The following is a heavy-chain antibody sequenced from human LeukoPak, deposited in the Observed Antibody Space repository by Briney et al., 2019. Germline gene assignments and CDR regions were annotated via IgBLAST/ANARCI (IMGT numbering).Heavy chain of an antibody. J-gene: IGHJ6*03. Sequence: GRSLRLPCAASGFTFSSYGMHWVRQAPGKGLEWVAVIWYDGSNKYYADSVKGRFTISRDNSKNTLYLQMNSLRAEDTAVYYCAKAESYYYYMYVWGKGATVTVSS. V-gene: IGHV3-33*06. CDR1: GFTFSSYG. CDR3: AKAESYYYYMYV. D-gene: IGHD3-10*01. CDR2: IWYDGSNK.